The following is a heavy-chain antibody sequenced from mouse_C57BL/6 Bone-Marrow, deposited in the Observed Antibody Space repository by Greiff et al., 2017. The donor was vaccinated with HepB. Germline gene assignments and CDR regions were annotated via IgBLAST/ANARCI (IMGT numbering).Heavy chain of an antibody. V-gene: IGHV5-15*01. CDR3: ARPYYYGSSYAMDY. CDR2: ISNLASSI. J-gene: IGHJ4*01. CDR1: GFTFSDYG. Sequence: EVKVVESGGGLVQPGGSLKLSCAASGFTFSDYGMAWVRQAPRKGPEWVAFISNLASSIYYADTVPGRFTISREDAKNTLYLEMSSLRSEDTAMYYCARPYYYGSSYAMDYWGQGTSVTVSS. D-gene: IGHD1-1*01.